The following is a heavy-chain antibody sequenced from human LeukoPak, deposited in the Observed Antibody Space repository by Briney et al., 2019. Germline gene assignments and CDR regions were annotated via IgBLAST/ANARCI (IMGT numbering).Heavy chain of an antibody. CDR1: GGSISTYY. V-gene: IGHV4-59*01. CDR3: ARAEYYGSGTYYLDY. D-gene: IGHD3-10*01. J-gene: IGHJ4*02. CDR2: IYYSGST. Sequence: SETLSLTCTVSGGSISTYYWNWIRQPPGKGLEWIGFIYYSGSTNYTPSLKSRVTISVDTSKNQFSLKLSSVTAADTALYYCARAEYYGSGTYYLDYWGQGTLVTVYS.